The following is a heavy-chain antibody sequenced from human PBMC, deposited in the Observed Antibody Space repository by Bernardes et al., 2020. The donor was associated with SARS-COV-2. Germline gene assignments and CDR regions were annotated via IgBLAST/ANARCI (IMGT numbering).Heavy chain of an antibody. D-gene: IGHD3-10*01. CDR2: ISDDGSTK. J-gene: IGHJ1*01. V-gene: IGHV3-30*18. CDR1: GFTFRTYG. Sequence: GSLRLSCAASGFTFRTYGMHWVRQAPGRGLEWVALISDDGSTKYYDDSMKGRFTISRDNSKNTVYLQMNSLRPEDTAVYFCAKDPGRTNSGGLSYWGHGTLVTVSS. CDR3: AKDPGRTNSGGLSY.